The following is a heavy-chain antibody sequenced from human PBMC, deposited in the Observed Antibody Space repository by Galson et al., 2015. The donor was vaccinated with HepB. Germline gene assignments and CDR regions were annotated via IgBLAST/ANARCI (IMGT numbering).Heavy chain of an antibody. J-gene: IGHJ4*02. CDR3: ARERIAAAGTNFDY. CDR1: GGTFSSYA. CDR2: IIPILGIA. V-gene: IGHV1-69*04. D-gene: IGHD6-13*01. Sequence: SVKVSCKASGGTFSSYAISWVRQAPGQGLEWMGRIIPILGIANYAQKFQGRVTITADKSTSTAYMELSSLRSEDTAVYYCARERIAAAGTNFDYWGQGTLVTVSS.